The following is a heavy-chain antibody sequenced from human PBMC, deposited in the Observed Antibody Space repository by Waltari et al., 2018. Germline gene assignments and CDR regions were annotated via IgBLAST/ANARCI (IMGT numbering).Heavy chain of an antibody. CDR3: ATHNAYYDILTGYYSRYYYGMAV. V-gene: IGHV4-34*01. CDR1: GGSFSGYY. Sequence: QVQLQQWGAGRLKPSETLSRTCGVYGGSFSGYYWSWIRQPPGKGLEWIGEIKHRGRTNSIPSLKSRVTISVDTSKYQFSLKLSSVPAADTALSYCATHNAYYDILTGYYSRYYYGMAVWGQGTTVTVSS. CDR2: IKHRGRT. D-gene: IGHD3-9*01. J-gene: IGHJ6*02.